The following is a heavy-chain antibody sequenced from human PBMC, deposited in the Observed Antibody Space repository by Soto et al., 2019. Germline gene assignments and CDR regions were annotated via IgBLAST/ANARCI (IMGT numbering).Heavy chain of an antibody. Sequence: ASVKVSCKASGGTFSSYGIHWVRQAPGQGLEWVGGIIPMSGTSNYAQKFRGRVAISVDESTRAAYMELRSLKSEDTAMYYCARENYYGAGSYYRDAFDIWGQGTMVTVSS. D-gene: IGHD3-10*01. V-gene: IGHV1-69*13. CDR2: IIPMSGTS. CDR1: GGTFSSYG. CDR3: ARENYYGAGSYYRDAFDI. J-gene: IGHJ3*02.